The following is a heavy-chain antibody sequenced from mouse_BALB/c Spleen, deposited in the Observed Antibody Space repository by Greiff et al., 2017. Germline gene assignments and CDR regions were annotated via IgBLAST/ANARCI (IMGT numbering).Heavy chain of an antibody. CDR3: ARDSSGYAAMDY. Sequence: EVQRVESGGGLVKPGGSLKLSCAASGFTFSSYAMSWVRQTPEKRLEWVATISSGGSYTYYPDSVKGRFTISRDNAKNTLYLQMSSLRSEDTAMYYCARDSSGYAAMDYWGQGTSVTVSS. V-gene: IGHV5-9-3*01. CDR2: ISSGGSYT. CDR1: GFTFSSYA. J-gene: IGHJ4*01. D-gene: IGHD3-2*01.